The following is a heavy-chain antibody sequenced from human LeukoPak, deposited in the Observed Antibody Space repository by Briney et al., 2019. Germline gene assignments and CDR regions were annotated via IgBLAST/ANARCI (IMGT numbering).Heavy chain of an antibody. CDR1: GFTFDDYA. V-gene: IGHV3-9*01. D-gene: IGHD3-10*01. CDR3: ARDRGFGDSTRRGFDY. J-gene: IGHJ4*02. CDR2: ITWNSDTI. Sequence: PGGSLRLSCAASGFTFDDYAMHWVRQAPGKGLEGVSGITWNSDTIGYADSVKGRFTISRDNAKKTLYLQMNSLRAEDTAVYYCARDRGFGDSTRRGFDYWGQGTLVTVSS.